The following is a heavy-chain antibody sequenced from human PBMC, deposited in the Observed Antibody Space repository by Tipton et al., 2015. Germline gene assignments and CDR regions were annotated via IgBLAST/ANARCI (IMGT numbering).Heavy chain of an antibody. Sequence: TLSLTCTVSAGSISSSFWWSWVRQPPGKGLEWIGEINHSGYTNYNPSLKSRVTISVDTSRNQFSLRLSSVTAADTAVYYCARKTTDSVSSYGDSLDNWGQGTPVTVSS. CDR3: ARKTTDSVSSYGDSLDN. CDR2: INHSGYT. J-gene: IGHJ4*02. V-gene: IGHV4-4*02. CDR1: AGSISSSFW. D-gene: IGHD4-17*01.